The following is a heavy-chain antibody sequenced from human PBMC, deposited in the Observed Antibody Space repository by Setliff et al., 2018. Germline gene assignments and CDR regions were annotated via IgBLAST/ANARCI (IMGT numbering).Heavy chain of an antibody. CDR1: GGSISSGDYY. V-gene: IGHV4-39*07. D-gene: IGHD1-1*01. Sequence: KPSETLSLTCTVSGGSISSGDYYWSWIRQPPGKGLEWIGSIYYSGSTNYNPSLKSRVTISVDTSKNQVSLKLSSVTAADTAIYYCARVRNTQNGFFDYWSQGTLVTVSS. J-gene: IGHJ4*02. CDR2: IYYSGST. CDR3: ARVRNTQNGFFDY.